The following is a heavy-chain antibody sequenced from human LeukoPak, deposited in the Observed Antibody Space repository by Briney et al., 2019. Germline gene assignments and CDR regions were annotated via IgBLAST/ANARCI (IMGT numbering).Heavy chain of an antibody. D-gene: IGHD3-3*01. Sequence: GGSLRLSCAASGFTFSSYSMNWVRQAPGKGLEWVSSISSSSSYIYYADSAKGRFTISRDNAKNSLYLQMNSLRAEDTAVYYCARAIRYYDFWSGYYPDDAFDIWGQGTMVTVSS. CDR3: ARAIRYYDFWSGYYPDDAFDI. CDR1: GFTFSSYS. V-gene: IGHV3-21*01. J-gene: IGHJ3*02. CDR2: ISSSSSYI.